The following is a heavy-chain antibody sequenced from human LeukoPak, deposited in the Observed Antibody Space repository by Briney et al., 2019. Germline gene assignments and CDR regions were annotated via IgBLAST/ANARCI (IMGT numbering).Heavy chain of an antibody. CDR3: ARAGGSTVSHSDY. CDR1: GFTFSTYW. V-gene: IGHV3-7*03. CDR2: IKQDGSEK. D-gene: IGHD4-17*01. J-gene: IGHJ4*02. Sequence: GGSLRLSCAASGFTFSTYWMTWVLQAPGKGLEWVANIKQDGSEKNYVDSVKGRFTISRDNAKNSLDLQMNSLRAEDTAVYYCARAGGSTVSHSDYWGQRTLVTVSS.